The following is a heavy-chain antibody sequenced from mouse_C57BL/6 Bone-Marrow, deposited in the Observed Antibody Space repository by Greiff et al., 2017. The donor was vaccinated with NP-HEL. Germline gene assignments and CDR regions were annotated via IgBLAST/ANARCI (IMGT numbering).Heavy chain of an antibody. Sequence: DVKLVESGGGLVKPGGSLKLSCAASGFTFSSYAMSWVRQTPEKRLEWVATISDGGSYTYYPDNVKGRFTISRDNAKNNLYLQMSHLKSEDTAMYYCARDTGYHYFDYWGQGTTLTVSS. CDR1: GFTFSSYA. D-gene: IGHD2-2*01. CDR3: ARDTGYHYFDY. V-gene: IGHV5-4*01. J-gene: IGHJ2*01. CDR2: ISDGGSYT.